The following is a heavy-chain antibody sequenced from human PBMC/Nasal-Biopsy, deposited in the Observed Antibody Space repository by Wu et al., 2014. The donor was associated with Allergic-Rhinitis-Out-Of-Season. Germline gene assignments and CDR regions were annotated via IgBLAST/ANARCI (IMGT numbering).Heavy chain of an antibody. V-gene: IGHV3-53*01. J-gene: IGHJ4*02. CDR1: GFSVSNYY. D-gene: IGHD2-15*01. CDR2: IYSGGNT. CDR3: ARVLIGGSGNSFDY. Sequence: CAASGFSVSNYYMTWVRQAPGKGLECVSIIYSGGNTNYADSVKGRFIISKDNAKNTVYLQMNSLRAEDTAVYHCARVLIGGSGNSFDYWGQGALVTVSS.